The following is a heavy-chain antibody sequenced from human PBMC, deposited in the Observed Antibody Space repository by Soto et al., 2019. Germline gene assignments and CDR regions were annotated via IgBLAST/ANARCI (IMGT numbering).Heavy chain of an antibody. CDR1: GASISGFY. D-gene: IGHD1-1*01. J-gene: IGHJ5*02. V-gene: IGHV4-4*07. Sequence: SETLSLTCTVSGASISGFYWSWIRKSAGKGLEWIGRIYATGTTDYNPSLKSRVMMSVDTSKKQFSLKLRSVTAADTAVYYCVRDGRKPLREWFETWGQGISVTVSS. CDR3: VRDGRKPLREWFET. CDR2: IYATGTT.